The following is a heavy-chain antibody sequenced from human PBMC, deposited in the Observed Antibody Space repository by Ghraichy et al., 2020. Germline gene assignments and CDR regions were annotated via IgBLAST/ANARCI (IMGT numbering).Heavy chain of an antibody. Sequence: GGSLRLSCAASGFTFSSYEMNWVRQAPGKGLEWVSYISSSGSTIYYADSVKGRFTISRDNAKTSLYLQMTSLRAEVTAVYYCARVRRRITIFGVASYYYYGMDVWGQGTTVTVSS. CDR2: ISSSGSTI. CDR1: GFTFSSYE. D-gene: IGHD3-3*01. V-gene: IGHV3-48*03. J-gene: IGHJ6*02. CDR3: ARVRRRITIFGVASYYYYGMDV.